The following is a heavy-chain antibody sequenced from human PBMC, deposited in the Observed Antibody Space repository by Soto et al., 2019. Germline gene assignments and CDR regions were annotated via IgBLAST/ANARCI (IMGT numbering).Heavy chain of an antibody. CDR3: ARDNSQNYGNTAASSWFHP. Sequence: SVKFSCKASGGTFSSDAIIWLRQARGQGLEWMGVIIPIGGTANYAQKFQGRVTITGDTSTSTVYMDLSRLRYEDTAVYYCARDNSQNYGNTAASSWFHPWGQGTPVTVSS. V-gene: IGHV1-69*06. D-gene: IGHD2-15*01. J-gene: IGHJ5*02. CDR2: IIPIGGTA. CDR1: GGTFSSDA.